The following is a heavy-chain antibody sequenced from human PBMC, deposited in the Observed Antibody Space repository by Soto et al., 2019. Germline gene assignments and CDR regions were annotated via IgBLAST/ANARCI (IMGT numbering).Heavy chain of an antibody. CDR1: GFTFSSYS. Sequence: PGESLKISCAASGFTFSSYSMNWVRQAPGKGLEWVSSISSSSSYIYYADSVKGRFTISRDNAKNSLYLQMNSLRAEDTAVYYCARGFGEYNWFDPWGQGTLVTVSS. D-gene: IGHD2-21*01. J-gene: IGHJ5*02. CDR3: ARGFGEYNWFDP. V-gene: IGHV3-21*01. CDR2: ISSSSSYI.